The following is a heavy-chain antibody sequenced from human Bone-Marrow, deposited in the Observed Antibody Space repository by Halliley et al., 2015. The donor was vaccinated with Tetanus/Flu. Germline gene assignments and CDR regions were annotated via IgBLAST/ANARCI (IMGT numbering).Heavy chain of an antibody. D-gene: IGHD3-22*01. CDR3: ARHYDGSGYSVNWFDP. CDR1: GDSINNYY. V-gene: IGHV4-59*01. CDR2: IYYSGST. Sequence: TLSLTCTVSGDSINNYYWNWIRQPPGKGLEWIGYIYYSGSTNYNPPLKSRVTISIDTSKNHFSLKLTSVTAADTAVYYCARHYDGSGYSVNWFDPWGQGTLVTVSS. J-gene: IGHJ5*02.